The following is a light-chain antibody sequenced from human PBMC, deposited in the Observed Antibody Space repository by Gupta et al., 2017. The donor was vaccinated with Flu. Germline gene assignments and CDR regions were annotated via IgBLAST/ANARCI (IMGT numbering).Light chain of an antibody. CDR3: QQGNNYPLT. CDR2: TGS. V-gene: IGKV1-9*01. Sequence: PSFLSASVGERVTITCRASQGISRFLAWYQQKPGKAPKLLIYTGSTVKSGVPSRFSGSGSGTEYTLTISSLQPEDFATYYCQQGNNYPLTFGGGTKVEIK. J-gene: IGKJ4*01. CDR1: QGISRF.